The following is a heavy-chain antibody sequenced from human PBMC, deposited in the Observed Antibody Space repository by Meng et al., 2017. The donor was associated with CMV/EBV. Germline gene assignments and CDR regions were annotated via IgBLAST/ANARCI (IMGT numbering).Heavy chain of an antibody. CDR3: ASDFWSGYSGYYYYGMDV. CDR2: IKQDGSGK. D-gene: IGHD3-3*01. Sequence: GGSLRLSCAASGFNFSNYWMSWVRQSPGKGLEWVANIKQDGSGKYYVDSVKGRFTISRDNAKNSLYLQMNSLRAEDTAVYYCASDFWSGYSGYYYYGMDVWGQGTTVTVSS. V-gene: IGHV3-7*01. J-gene: IGHJ6*02. CDR1: GFNFSNYW.